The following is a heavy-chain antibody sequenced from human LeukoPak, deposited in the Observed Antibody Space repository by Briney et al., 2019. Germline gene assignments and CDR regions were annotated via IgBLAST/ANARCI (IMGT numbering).Heavy chain of an antibody. CDR3: ARGRPGDSFDY. D-gene: IGHD6-25*01. Sequence: KPSETLSLTCTVSGGSISSYYWSWIRQPPGKGLEWIGYIYYSGSTNYNPSLKSRVTISVDTSKNQFSLKLSSVTAADTAVYYCARGRPGDSFDYWGQGTLVTVSS. CDR1: GGSISSYY. CDR2: IYYSGST. J-gene: IGHJ4*02. V-gene: IGHV4-59*08.